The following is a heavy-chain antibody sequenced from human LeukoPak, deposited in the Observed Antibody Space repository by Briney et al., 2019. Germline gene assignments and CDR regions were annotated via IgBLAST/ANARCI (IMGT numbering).Heavy chain of an antibody. D-gene: IGHD6-19*01. CDR3: AKAVKRGQWLANNWLDP. Sequence: GGSLRLSCAASGFTFSSYAVSWVRQAPGKGLEWVSLISSSGGNTYYADSVKGRFTISRDNSKNTLYLQMNSLRAEDTAVYYCAKAVKRGQWLANNWLDPWGQGTLVTVSS. CDR1: GFTFSSYA. J-gene: IGHJ5*02. V-gene: IGHV3-23*01. CDR2: ISSSGGNT.